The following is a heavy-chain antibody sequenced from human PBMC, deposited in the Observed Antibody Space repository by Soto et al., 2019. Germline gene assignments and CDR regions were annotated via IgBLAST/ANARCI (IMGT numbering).Heavy chain of an antibody. Sequence: QVQLVESGGGVVQPGRSLRLSCAASGFTFSSYGMHWVRQAPGKGLEWVAVIWYDGSNKYYADSVKGRFTISRDNSKNTLYLQMNSLRAEDTAVYYCARGADYDFWSGYYLPRKHYYYYGMDVWGQGTTVTVSS. CDR3: ARGADYDFWSGYYLPRKHYYYYGMDV. V-gene: IGHV3-33*01. CDR2: IWYDGSNK. D-gene: IGHD3-3*01. CDR1: GFTFSSYG. J-gene: IGHJ6*02.